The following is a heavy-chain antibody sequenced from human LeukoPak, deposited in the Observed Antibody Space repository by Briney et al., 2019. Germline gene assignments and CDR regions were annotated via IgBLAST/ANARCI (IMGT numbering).Heavy chain of an antibody. V-gene: IGHV1-69*05. J-gene: IGHJ4*02. Sequence: GASVMVSCKASGGTFSSYAISWVRQAPGQGLEWMGGIIPIFGTANYAQKFQGRVTITTDESTSTAYMELRSLRSADTAVYYCAKDRSGSYPNLGWHYWGQGTLVTVSS. D-gene: IGHD1-26*01. CDR3: AKDRSGSYPNLGWHY. CDR1: GGTFSSYA. CDR2: IIPIFGTA.